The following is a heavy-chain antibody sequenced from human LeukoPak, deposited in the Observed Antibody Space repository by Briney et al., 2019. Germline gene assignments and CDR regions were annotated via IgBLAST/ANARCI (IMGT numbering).Heavy chain of an antibody. D-gene: IGHD3-9*01. Sequence: GGSLRLSCAASGFTFSNYAMSWVRQAPGKGLEWVSRISVSGTSTYYADSVEGRFTISRDYSKNTLYLQMSSLRVADTAVYYCAKEATASAGYFFDYWGQGALVTVSS. CDR3: AKEATASAGYFFDY. V-gene: IGHV3-23*01. CDR2: ISVSGTST. CDR1: GFTFSNYA. J-gene: IGHJ4*02.